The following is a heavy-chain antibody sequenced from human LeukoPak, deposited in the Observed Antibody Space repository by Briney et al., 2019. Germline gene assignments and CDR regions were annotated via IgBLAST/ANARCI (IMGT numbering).Heavy chain of an antibody. CDR2: IKEDGSDK. CDR1: GFTFSTYW. J-gene: IGHJ2*01. V-gene: IGHV3-7*01. CDR3: ARDTYRFFDL. Sequence: RGSLRLSCAASGFTFSTYWMGWVRQAPGKGLEWVADIKEDGSDKYSVDFVKGRFTISRDNAKNSLYLQMNSLRAEDTAVYYCARDTYRFFDLWGRGTLVTVSS.